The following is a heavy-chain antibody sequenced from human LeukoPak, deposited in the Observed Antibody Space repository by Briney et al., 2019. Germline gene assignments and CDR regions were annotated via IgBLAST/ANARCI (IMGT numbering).Heavy chain of an antibody. CDR1: GYTFTSYY. D-gene: IGHD6-13*01. CDR2: INPSGGST. V-gene: IGHV1-46*01. J-gene: IGHJ5*02. Sequence: ASVKVSCKASGYTFTSYYMHWVRQAPGQGLEWMGIINPSGGSTSYAQKFQGRVTMTRDTSTSTVYMELSSLRSEDTAVYYCARAPAASIAAAGWGWWFDPWGQGTLVTVSS. CDR3: ARAPAASIAAAGWGWWFDP.